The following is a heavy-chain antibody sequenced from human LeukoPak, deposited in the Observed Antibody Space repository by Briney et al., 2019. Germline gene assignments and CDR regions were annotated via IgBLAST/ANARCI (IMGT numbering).Heavy chain of an antibody. CDR2: ISISGGTI. Sequence: GGSLRLSCAASGFTFTDYWMSWIRQAPGKGLEWISYISISGGTIYYAESVKGRFTISRDNAKSSLYLQMNSLRGEDTAVYYCARAQKGYYFDYWGQGTLVTVSS. J-gene: IGHJ4*02. CDR3: ARAQKGYYFDY. CDR1: GFTFTDYW. V-gene: IGHV3-11*04.